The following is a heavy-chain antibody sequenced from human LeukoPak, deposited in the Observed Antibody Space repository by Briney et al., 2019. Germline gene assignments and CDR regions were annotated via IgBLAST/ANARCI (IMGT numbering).Heavy chain of an antibody. D-gene: IGHD3-10*01. CDR2: ISYDGSNK. V-gene: IGHV3-30*03. Sequence: PPGGSLRLSCAASGFTFSSYGMHWVRQAPGKGLEWVAVISYDGSNKYYADSVKGRFTISRDNSKNTLYLQMNSLRAEDTAVYYCARVGTGSWYFDLWGRGTLVTFSS. CDR3: ARVGTGSWYFDL. CDR1: GFTFSSYG. J-gene: IGHJ2*01.